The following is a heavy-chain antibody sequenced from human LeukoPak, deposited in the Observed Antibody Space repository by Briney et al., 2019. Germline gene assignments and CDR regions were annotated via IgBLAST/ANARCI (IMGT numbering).Heavy chain of an antibody. D-gene: IGHD2-8*01. V-gene: IGHV4-34*01. Sequence: SETLSLTCAVYGGSLSGYYGSWIRQPPGKGLEWIGVINHSGSTNYNPSHKSRVTISVDTSKNQFSLKLSSVTAADTAVYYCARGSRLTKPYYYYYMDVWGKGTTVTVSS. J-gene: IGHJ6*03. CDR3: ARGSRLTKPYYYYYMDV. CDR2: INHSGST. CDR1: GGSLSGYY.